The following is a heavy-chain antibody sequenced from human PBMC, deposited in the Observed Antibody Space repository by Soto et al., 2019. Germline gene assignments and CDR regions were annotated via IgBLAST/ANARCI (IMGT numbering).Heavy chain of an antibody. CDR3: AKGIPTAVAGTFWNQVDYYYYYGMDV. J-gene: IGHJ6*02. D-gene: IGHD6-19*01. CDR1: GFTFRSYS. CDR2: ISYDSGAI. V-gene: IGHV3-NL1*01. Sequence: PGGSLRLSCAASGFTFRSYSMNWVRQAPGKGLEWVSGISYDSGAIGYADSVKGRFTISRDNSKNTLYLQMNSLRAEDTAVYYCAKGIPTAVAGTFWNQVDYYYYYGMDVWGQGTTVNVSS.